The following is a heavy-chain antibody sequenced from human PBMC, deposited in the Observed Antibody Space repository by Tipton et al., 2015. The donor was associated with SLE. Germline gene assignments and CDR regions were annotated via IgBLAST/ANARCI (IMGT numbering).Heavy chain of an antibody. Sequence: LRLSCAVYGGSFSGYYWSWIRQPPGKGLEWIGEINHIGSTNYNPSLKRRVTISVDTSKNQFSLKLSSVTAADTAVYYCARGGGWELWYFDYWGQRTLVTVSS. J-gene: IGHJ4*02. CDR2: INHIGST. V-gene: IGHV4-34*01. CDR1: GGSFSGYY. D-gene: IGHD1-26*01. CDR3: ARGGGWELWYFDY.